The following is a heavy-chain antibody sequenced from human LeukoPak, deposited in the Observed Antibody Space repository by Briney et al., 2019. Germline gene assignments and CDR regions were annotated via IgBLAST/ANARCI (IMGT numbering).Heavy chain of an antibody. Sequence: PAKPCCKASRGTLTSYVVSWGREAAGQGREWMGGISPIFGTANYAQKFQGRVTITADESTSTAYMELSSLRSEDTAVYYCASSNEPAATDYYYSGMDVWGKGTTVTVSS. D-gene: IGHD2-2*01. CDR2: ISPIFGTA. CDR3: ASSNEPAATDYYYSGMDV. V-gene: IGHV1-69*13. CDR1: RGTLTSYV. J-gene: IGHJ6*04.